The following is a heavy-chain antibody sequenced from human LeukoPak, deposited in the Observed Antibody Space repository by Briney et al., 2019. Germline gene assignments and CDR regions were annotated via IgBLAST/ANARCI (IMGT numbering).Heavy chain of an antibody. D-gene: IGHD1-26*01. Sequence: SETLSLICTVSGASISGSAYYWGWIRQPPGKGLEWIGNIYYSGSTYYNASLQSRVTISIDTSKNQFSLRLNSVTAADTAMYYCAKSGGYGLIDYWGQGTLVTVSS. J-gene: IGHJ4*02. CDR3: AKSGGYGLIDY. CDR1: GASISGSAYY. CDR2: IYYSGST. V-gene: IGHV4-39*01.